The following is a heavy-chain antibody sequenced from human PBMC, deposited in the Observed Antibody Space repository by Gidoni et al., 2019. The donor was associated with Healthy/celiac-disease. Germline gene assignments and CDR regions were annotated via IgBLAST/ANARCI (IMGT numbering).Heavy chain of an antibody. V-gene: IGHV3-49*04. CDR2: IRSKAYGGTT. CDR3: TRGGYCGGDCYTYWYFDL. D-gene: IGHD2-21*02. CDR1: GFTFGDYA. Sequence: EVQLVESGGGLVQPGRSLRLSCTASGFTFGDYAMSWVRQAPGKGLEWVGFIRSKAYGGTTEYAASVKGRFTISRDDSKSIAYLQMNSLKTEDTAVYYCTRGGYCGGDCYTYWYFDLWGRGTLVTVSS. J-gene: IGHJ2*01.